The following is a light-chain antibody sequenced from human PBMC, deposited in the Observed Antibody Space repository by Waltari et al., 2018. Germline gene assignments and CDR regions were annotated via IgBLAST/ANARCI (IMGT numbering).Light chain of an antibody. V-gene: IGLV4-69*01. CDR1: SGHTDYA. Sequence: QVVLTQSPSVSASLGASVKITCTLTSGHTDYAVAWHQQQPGRGPRYLMKHNSDGSHIRAYGMPGRFSASSSGAERYLTISSLQSDDEADYFCQTWGTGGQIFGVGTSLTVL. CDR3: QTWGTGGQI. J-gene: IGLJ2*01. CDR2: HNSDGSH.